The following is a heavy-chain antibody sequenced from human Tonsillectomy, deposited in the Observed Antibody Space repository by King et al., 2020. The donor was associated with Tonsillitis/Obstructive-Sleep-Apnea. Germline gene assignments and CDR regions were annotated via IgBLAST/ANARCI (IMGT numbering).Heavy chain of an antibody. D-gene: IGHD4-11*01. V-gene: IGHV1-46*01. Sequence: QLVQSGAEVRKPGASVKLSCRASGYSFTTRYVHWVRQARGQGLEWMGLINPSSGSTTYPPKFQGRVSMTKDTSTNTVYMELTSLRSEDTAVYYCARGDFSNRYYFDFWGQGTLVSVSS. CDR3: ARGDFSNRYYFDF. J-gene: IGHJ4*02. CDR2: INPSSGST. CDR1: GYSFTTRY.